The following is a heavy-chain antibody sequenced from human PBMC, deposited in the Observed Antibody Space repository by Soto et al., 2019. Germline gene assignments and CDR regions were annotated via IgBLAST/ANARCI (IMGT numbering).Heavy chain of an antibody. CDR3: ARVDDSSANWFDP. J-gene: IGHJ5*02. D-gene: IGHD3-22*01. CDR2: IYYSGST. CDR1: GGSISSGGYY. V-gene: IGHV4-31*03. Sequence: SETLSLTCTVSGGSISSGGYYWSWIRQHPGKGLEWIGYIYYSGSTYYNPSLKSRVTISVDTSKNQFSLKLSSVTAADTAVYYCARVDDSSANWFDPWVQGTLVTVSS.